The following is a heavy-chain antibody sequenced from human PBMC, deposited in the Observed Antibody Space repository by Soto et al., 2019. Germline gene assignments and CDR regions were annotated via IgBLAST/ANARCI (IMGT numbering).Heavy chain of an antibody. V-gene: IGHV3-30-3*01. CDR1: GFTFSYHA. J-gene: IGHJ6*02. CDR2: ISYDGDNK. CDR3: ARGTTTSAFSAMDV. D-gene: IGHD1-1*01. Sequence: VQLVESGGGVVQPGRSLRLSCAASGFTFSYHALNWVRQAPGKGLEWVAVISYDGDNKYIAESVKGRFTISRDNSKNTVSPQMNSLRAEDTAMYFCARGTTTSAFSAMDVWGQGTTVTVSS.